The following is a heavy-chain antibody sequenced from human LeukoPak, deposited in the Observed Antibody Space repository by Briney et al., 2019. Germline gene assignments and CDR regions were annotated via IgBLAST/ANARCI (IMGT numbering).Heavy chain of an antibody. Sequence: PSETLSLTCAVYGGSFSGYYWSWIRQPPGKGLEWIGEINHSGSTNYNPSLKSRVTISVDTSKNQFSLKPSSVTAADTAVYYCARWGRLTGYCSSTSCYAPYYYYGMDVWGQGTTVTVSS. J-gene: IGHJ6*02. CDR2: INHSGST. CDR3: ARWGRLTGYCSSTSCYAPYYYYGMDV. D-gene: IGHD2-2*01. V-gene: IGHV4-34*01. CDR1: GGSFSGYY.